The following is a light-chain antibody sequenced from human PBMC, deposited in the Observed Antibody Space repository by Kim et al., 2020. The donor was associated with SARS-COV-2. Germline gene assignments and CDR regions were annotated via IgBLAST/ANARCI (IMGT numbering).Light chain of an antibody. Sequence: SYELTQPPSVSVSPGQTASITCSGDKLGNKYACWYQQKPGQSPVLVIYQDSKRPSGITERFSGSNSGNTATLTISGTQAMDEADYYCQAWDSSTVVFGGVTQMSVL. CDR2: QDS. CDR1: KLGNKY. J-gene: IGLJ2*01. V-gene: IGLV3-1*01. CDR3: QAWDSSTVV.